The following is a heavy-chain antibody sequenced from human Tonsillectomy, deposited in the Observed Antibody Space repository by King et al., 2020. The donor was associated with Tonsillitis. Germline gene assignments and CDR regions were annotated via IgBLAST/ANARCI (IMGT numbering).Heavy chain of an antibody. D-gene: IGHD6-13*01. J-gene: IGHJ4*02. Sequence: QLQESGPGLVKPSETLSLNCPVSGGSISNINYYWGWIRQPPGKGLEWIGSIYYSGSTYYNPSLKSRVTISVDTSKNQFSLKLSSVTAADTAVYYCAGRIPASGCFEYWGQGTPVTVPP. CDR2: IYYSGST. CDR1: GGSISNINYY. CDR3: AGRIPASGCFEY. V-gene: IGHV4-39*01.